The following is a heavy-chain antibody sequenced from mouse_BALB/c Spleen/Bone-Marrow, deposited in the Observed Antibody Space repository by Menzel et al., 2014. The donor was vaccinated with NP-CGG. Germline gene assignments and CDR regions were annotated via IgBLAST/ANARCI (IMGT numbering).Heavy chain of an antibody. CDR2: IWSGGST. D-gene: IGHD2-4*01. CDR3: DRNEDYDGYYYAMDY. Sequence: QVQLQQSGPGLVQPSQSLSITCTVSGFSLTSYDVHWVRQSPGKGLEWLGVIWSGGSTDYNAAFISRLSISKDNSKSQVFFKMNSLQADDTAIYYCDRNEDYDGYYYAMDYWGQGTSVTVSS. V-gene: IGHV2-4-1*01. J-gene: IGHJ4*01. CDR1: GFSLTSYD.